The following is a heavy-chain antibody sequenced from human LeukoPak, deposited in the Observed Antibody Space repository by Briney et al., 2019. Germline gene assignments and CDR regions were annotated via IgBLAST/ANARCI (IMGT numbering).Heavy chain of an antibody. V-gene: IGHV4-59*01. Sequence: PSETLSLTCTVSGGSISSYYWSWIRQPPGKGLEWIGYIYYSGSTNYNPSLKSRVTISVDTSKNQFSLKLSSVTAADTAVYYCARATTGTLYSYFDYWGQGTLVTVSS. CDR3: ARATTGTLYSYFDY. J-gene: IGHJ4*02. D-gene: IGHD1-1*01. CDR2: IYYSGST. CDR1: GGSISSYY.